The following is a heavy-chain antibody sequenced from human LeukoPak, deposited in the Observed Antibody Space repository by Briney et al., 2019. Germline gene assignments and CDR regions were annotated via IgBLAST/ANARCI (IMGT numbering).Heavy chain of an antibody. J-gene: IGHJ4*02. CDR3: ARTNYLSGSYHIY. D-gene: IGHD3-10*01. Sequence: ASVKVSCKTSGYPFTSYEINWARQAAGQGLEWMGWVHPDTGYADYAQKFQGRVTMTSDTSISTAYMELSSLRSDDTAVYYCARTNYLSGSYHIYWGQGTLVTVSS. V-gene: IGHV1-8*01. CDR1: GYPFTSYE. CDR2: VHPDTGYA.